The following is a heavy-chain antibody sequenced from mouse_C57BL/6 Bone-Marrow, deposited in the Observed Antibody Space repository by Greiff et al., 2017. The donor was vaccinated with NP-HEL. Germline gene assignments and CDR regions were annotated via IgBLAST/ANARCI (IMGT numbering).Heavy chain of an antibody. CDR3: ARSPLYYYGSSLYFDV. Sequence: VQLKQSGPVLVKPGASVKMSCKASGYTFTDYYMNWVKQSHGKSLEWIGVINPYNGGTSYNQKFKGKATLTVDKSSSTAYMELNSLTSEDSAVYYCARSPLYYYGSSLYFDVWGTGTTVTVSS. D-gene: IGHD1-1*01. CDR2: INPYNGGT. CDR1: GYTFTDYY. J-gene: IGHJ1*03. V-gene: IGHV1-19*01.